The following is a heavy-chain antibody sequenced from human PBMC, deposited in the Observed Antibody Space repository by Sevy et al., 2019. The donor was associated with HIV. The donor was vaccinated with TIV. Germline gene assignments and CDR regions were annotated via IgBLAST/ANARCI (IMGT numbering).Heavy chain of an antibody. J-gene: IGHJ4*02. CDR2: IWSDGSNK. D-gene: IGHD1-7*01. V-gene: IGHV3-33*01. CDR1: GFTFSDDG. CDR3: AREASSGTTTSFDY. Sequence: GGSLRLSCAASGFTFSDDGMHWVRQAPGKGLEWVAVIWSDGSNKYYGDSVKGRFTISRDSSKNTLFLQMNSLRVDDTAVYYCAREASSGTTTSFDYWGQGALVTVSS.